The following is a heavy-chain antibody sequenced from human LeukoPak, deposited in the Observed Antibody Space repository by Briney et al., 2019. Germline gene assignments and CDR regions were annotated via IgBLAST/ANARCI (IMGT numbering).Heavy chain of an antibody. CDR2: IIPIFGTA. CDR1: GGTFSSYA. V-gene: IGHV1-69*13. J-gene: IGHJ4*02. CDR3: ARGALGLTSGYFDY. D-gene: IGHD3-10*01. Sequence: SVTVSCTASGGTFSSYAISWVRQAPGQGLEWMGGIIPIFGTANYAQKFQGRVTITADESTSTAYMELSSLRSEDTAVYYCARGALGLTSGYFDYWGQGTLVTVSS.